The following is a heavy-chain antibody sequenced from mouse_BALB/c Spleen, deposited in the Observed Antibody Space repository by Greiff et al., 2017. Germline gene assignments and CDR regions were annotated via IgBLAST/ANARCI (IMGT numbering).Heavy chain of an antibody. D-gene: IGHD1-1*01. V-gene: IGHV1-54*01. CDR2: INPGSGGT. CDR1: GYAFTNYL. CDR3: ARWLLRSWYFDV. Sequence: VQLHQSGAELVRPGTSVKVSCKASGYAFTNYLIEWVKQRPGQGLEWIGVINPGSGGTNYNEKFKGKATLTADKSSSTAYMQLSSLTSDDSAVYFCARWLLRSWYFDVWGAGTTVTVSS. J-gene: IGHJ1*01.